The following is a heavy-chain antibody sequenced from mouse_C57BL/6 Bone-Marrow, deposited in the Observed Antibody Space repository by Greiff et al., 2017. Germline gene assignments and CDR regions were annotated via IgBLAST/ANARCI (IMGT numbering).Heavy chain of an antibody. CDR2: IYPGSGNT. CDR3: ASYYGSSYGYFDV. D-gene: IGHD1-1*01. Sequence: QVQLKQSGAELVRPGASVKLSCKASGYTFTDYYINWVKQRPGQGLEWIARIYPGSGNTYYNEKFKGKATLTAEKSSSTAYMQLSSLTSEDSAVXFCASYYGSSYGYFDVWGTGTTVTVSS. CDR1: GYTFTDYY. J-gene: IGHJ1*03. V-gene: IGHV1-76*01.